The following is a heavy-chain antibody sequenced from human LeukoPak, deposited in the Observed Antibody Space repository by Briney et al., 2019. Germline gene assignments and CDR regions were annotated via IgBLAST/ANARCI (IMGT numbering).Heavy chain of an antibody. CDR2: IFYTGTT. Sequence: PSETLSLTCAVYGGSLSDYYWVWIRQPPGKGLEWIANIFYTGTTHYNPSLKSRVTISVDTSKNQFSLKVNSVTAADTAVYYCARRGLDWSVFDYWGLGTLVTVSS. CDR3: ARRGLDWSVFDY. D-gene: IGHD3/OR15-3a*01. J-gene: IGHJ4*02. V-gene: IGHV4-34*12. CDR1: GGSLSDYY.